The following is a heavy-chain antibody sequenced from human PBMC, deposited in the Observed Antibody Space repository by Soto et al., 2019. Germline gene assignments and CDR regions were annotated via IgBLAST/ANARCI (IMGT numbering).Heavy chain of an antibody. CDR3: ARGYYDFWSGYLVP. J-gene: IGHJ5*02. CDR1: GFTFSRYA. Sequence: GSLRLSCAASGFTFSRYAMSWVRQAPGKGLEWIGEINHSGSTNYNPSLKSRVTISVDTSKNQFSLKLSSVTAADTAVYYCARGYYDFWSGYLVPWGQGTLVTVSS. V-gene: IGHV4-34*01. CDR2: INHSGST. D-gene: IGHD3-3*01.